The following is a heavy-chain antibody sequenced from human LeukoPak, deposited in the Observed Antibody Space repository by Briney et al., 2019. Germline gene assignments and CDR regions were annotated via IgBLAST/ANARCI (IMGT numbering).Heavy chain of an antibody. V-gene: IGHV3-23*01. J-gene: IGHJ4*02. CDR2: ISGSGDNT. CDR3: AKWKYSNSGIDDC. D-gene: IGHD6-6*01. Sequence: GGSLRLSCAASGVMFNSYVMSWVRQAPGKGLEWVSVISGSGDNTYYADSVKGRFTISRDNSKNMLYLQMNSLRAEDTAVYYCAKWKYSNSGIDDCWGQGTLVTVSS. CDR1: GVMFNSYV.